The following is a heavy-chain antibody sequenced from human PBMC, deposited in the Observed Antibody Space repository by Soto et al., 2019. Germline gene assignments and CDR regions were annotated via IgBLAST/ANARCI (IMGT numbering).Heavy chain of an antibody. CDR3: ARGSGPIDS. D-gene: IGHD2-15*01. V-gene: IGHV3-48*01. J-gene: IGHJ4*02. Sequence: GGSLRLSCAASGFTFSTYGMNWVRQAPGKGLEWVSYISSGASTIDYADSVKGRFTISRDNAKNSLYLQMNSLRAEDTAVYYCARGSGPIDSWGQGTLVPVAS. CDR1: GFTFSTYG. CDR2: ISSGASTI.